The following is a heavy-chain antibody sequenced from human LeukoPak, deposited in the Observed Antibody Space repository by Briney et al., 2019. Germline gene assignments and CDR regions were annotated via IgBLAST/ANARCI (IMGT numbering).Heavy chain of an antibody. V-gene: IGHV1-69*06. D-gene: IGHD3-22*01. J-gene: IGHJ6*03. CDR1: GYTFTGYY. Sequence: ASVKVSCKASGYTFTGYYMHWVRQAPGQGLEWMGGISPISGATNYAQRFQGRVTITADKSTSTTYMELNSLRSEDTAVYYCAKGLEPLFSIVLDYYYMDVWGKGTTVTISS. CDR2: ISPISGAT. CDR3: AKGLEPLFSIVLDYYYMDV.